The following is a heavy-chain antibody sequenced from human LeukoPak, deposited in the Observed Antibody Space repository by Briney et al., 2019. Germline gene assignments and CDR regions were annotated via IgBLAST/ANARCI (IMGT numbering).Heavy chain of an antibody. CDR3: AREGRRGYGINWFDP. CDR1: GFTFSSYW. J-gene: IGHJ5*02. V-gene: IGHV3-48*01. D-gene: IGHD5-18*01. Sequence: HPGGSLRLSCAASGFTFSSYWMHWVRQAPGKGLEWVSYISSSSSTIYYADSVKGRFTISRDNAKNSLYLQMNSLRAEDTAVYYCAREGRRGYGINWFDPWGQGTLVTVSS. CDR2: ISSSSSTI.